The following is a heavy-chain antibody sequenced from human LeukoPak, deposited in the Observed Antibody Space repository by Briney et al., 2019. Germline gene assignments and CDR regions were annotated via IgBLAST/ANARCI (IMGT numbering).Heavy chain of an antibody. CDR2: MNPNSGNT. V-gene: IGHV1-8*01. CDR3: ARGGDVVVAATPYYYYMDV. CDR1: GYTFTSYD. Sequence: ASVKVSCKASGYTFTSYDINWVRQATGQGLEWMGWMNPNSGNTGYAQKFQGRVTMTRNTSISTAYMELSSLRSEDTAVYYCARGGDVVVAATPYYYYMDVWGKGTTVTVS. J-gene: IGHJ6*03. D-gene: IGHD2-15*01.